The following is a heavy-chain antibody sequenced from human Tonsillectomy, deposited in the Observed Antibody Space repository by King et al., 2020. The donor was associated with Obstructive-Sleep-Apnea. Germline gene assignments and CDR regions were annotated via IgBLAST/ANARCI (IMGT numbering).Heavy chain of an antibody. Sequence: VQLVESGAEVKRPGESLKISCKGSGYRCTNFWIGWVRQMPGKGLEWMGIIFPGDSDTTYSPSVRGQVTISADQSISTAYLQWSRLKASDTAMYYCARGTDGYLDLWGHGTLVTVSS. CDR2: IFPGDSDT. CDR1: GYRCTNFW. CDR3: ARGTDGYLDL. V-gene: IGHV5-51*01. J-gene: IGHJ2*01.